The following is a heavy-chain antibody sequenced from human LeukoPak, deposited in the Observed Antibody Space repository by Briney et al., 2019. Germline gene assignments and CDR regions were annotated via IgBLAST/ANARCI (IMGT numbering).Heavy chain of an antibody. CDR1: GFTFSSHG. D-gene: IGHD1-26*01. J-gene: IGHJ4*02. Sequence: GRSLKLSCGASGFTFSSHGMHWVRQAPGKGLEWVAVIWYDGNRKVSADSVKGRFTISRDNSKNTLYLQMNSLRAEDTAVYYCARFNSGSCFDYWGQGTLVTVSS. V-gene: IGHV3-33*01. CDR3: ARFNSGSCFDY. CDR2: IWYDGNRK.